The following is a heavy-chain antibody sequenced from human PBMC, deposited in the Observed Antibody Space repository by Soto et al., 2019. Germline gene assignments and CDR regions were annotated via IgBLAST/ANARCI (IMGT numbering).Heavy chain of an antibody. CDR3: ARDQIAAAGYYYYGMDV. CDR2: ISYDGSNK. V-gene: IGHV3-30-3*01. Sequence: PGGSLRLSCAASGFTFSSYAMHWVRQAPGKGLEWVAVISYDGSNKYYADSVKGRFTISRDNSKNTLYLQMNSLRAEDTAVYYCARDQIAAAGYYYYGMDVWGQGTTVTVSS. CDR1: GFTFSSYA. J-gene: IGHJ6*02. D-gene: IGHD6-13*01.